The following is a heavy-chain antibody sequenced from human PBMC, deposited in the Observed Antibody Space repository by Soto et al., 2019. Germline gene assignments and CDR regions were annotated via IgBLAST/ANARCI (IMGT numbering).Heavy chain of an antibody. CDR2: INPNTGGI. V-gene: IGHV1-2*02. J-gene: IGHJ4*02. D-gene: IGHD3-3*01. CDR1: GYTFTDYF. Sequence: ASVKVSCKASGYTFTDYFVHWVRQAPGQGLEWMGWINPNTGGINYAQNLQGRVTMTRDTSISTAYMELRSLRSDDTAVYYCARLLNWSLYYIDYWGQGTLVTVSS. CDR3: ARLLNWSLYYIDY.